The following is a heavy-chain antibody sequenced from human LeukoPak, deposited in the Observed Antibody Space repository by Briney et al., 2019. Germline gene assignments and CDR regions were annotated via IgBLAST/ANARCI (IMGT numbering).Heavy chain of an antibody. J-gene: IGHJ6*02. CDR1: GYTFTSYG. D-gene: IGHD6-13*01. V-gene: IGHV1-18*01. Sequence: GASVKVSCKASGYTFTSYGISWVRQAPGQGLEWMGWISAYNGNTNYAQKLQGRVTMTTDTSTSTAYMELRSLRSGDTAVYYCARDLGIAAAGDYYYYGMDVWGQGTTVTVSS. CDR3: ARDLGIAAAGDYYYYGMDV. CDR2: ISAYNGNT.